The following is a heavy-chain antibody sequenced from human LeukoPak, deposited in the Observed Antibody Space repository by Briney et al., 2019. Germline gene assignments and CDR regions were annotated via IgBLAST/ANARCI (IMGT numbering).Heavy chain of an antibody. CDR1: GGSITTSNHY. CDR3: AREGITMVRGVTNFNWFDP. CDR2: IHYSGSI. V-gene: IGHV4-39*02. Sequence: SETLSLTCTVAGGSITTSNHYWSWIRQSPGKGLEWLGGIHYSGSIYYTPSLKSRLTISVYTSTNQFSLRLTSVTAADTALYFCAREGITMVRGVTNFNWFDPWGQGTLVTVSS. J-gene: IGHJ5*02. D-gene: IGHD3-10*01.